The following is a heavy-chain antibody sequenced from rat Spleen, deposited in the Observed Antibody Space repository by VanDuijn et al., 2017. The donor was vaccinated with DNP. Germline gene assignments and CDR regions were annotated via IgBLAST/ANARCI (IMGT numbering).Heavy chain of an antibody. J-gene: IGHJ2*01. Sequence: EVQLVESGGGLVQPGRSLKLSCAASGFTFSAYYMAWVRQAPTKGLEWVASIRYDGGTTNYGNSVKGRFTISRDNAKSSLYLQMDSLRSEDTATYYCVRWNSGHFDYWGQGVMVTVSS. CDR2: IRYDGGTT. CDR1: GFTFSAYY. D-gene: IGHD4-3*01. CDR3: VRWNSGHFDY. V-gene: IGHV5-20*01.